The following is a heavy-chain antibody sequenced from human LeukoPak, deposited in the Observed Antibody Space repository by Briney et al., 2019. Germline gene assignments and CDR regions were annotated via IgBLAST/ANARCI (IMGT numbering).Heavy chain of an antibody. CDR1: GFTFSSYG. J-gene: IGHJ6*03. Sequence: GGSLRLSCAASGFTFSSYGMHWVRQAPGKGLEWVAFIRYDGSNKCYADSVKGRFTISRDNSKNTLYLQMNSLRAEDTAVYYCARTSRGYSYGYVWTFYYYMDVWGKGTTVTVSS. D-gene: IGHD5-18*01. CDR2: IRYDGSNK. CDR3: ARTSRGYSYGYVWTFYYYMDV. V-gene: IGHV3-30*02.